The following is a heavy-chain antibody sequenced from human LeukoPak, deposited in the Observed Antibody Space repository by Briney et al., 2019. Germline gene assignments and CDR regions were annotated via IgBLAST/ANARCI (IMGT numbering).Heavy chain of an antibody. Sequence: EASVKVSCKTSGYTFTTYGLSWVRQAPGQGLEWMGWIYGYNGNTNYAPKFQDRVTMTTDTSTRTAYMELSRLRSDDTAVYYCARVGMYYDFWSGLGYWGQGTLVTVSS. D-gene: IGHD3-3*01. J-gene: IGHJ4*02. V-gene: IGHV1-18*01. CDR2: IYGYNGNT. CDR3: ARVGMYYDFWSGLGY. CDR1: GYTFTTYG.